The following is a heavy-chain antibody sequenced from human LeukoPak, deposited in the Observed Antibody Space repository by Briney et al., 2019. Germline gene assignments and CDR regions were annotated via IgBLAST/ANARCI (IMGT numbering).Heavy chain of an antibody. V-gene: IGHV1-69*05. CDR1: GGTCSSYA. CDR3: ARDQRGDSSLYECWFDP. D-gene: IGHD6-13*01. CDR2: SIPIFGTA. J-gene: IGHJ5*02. Sequence: SVKLSCKASGGTCSSYAISWVRHAPGQGLELMGMSIPIFGTANYAQKFQGRVTITTDESTSTAYMELRSLVSEDTAVYYCARDQRGDSSLYECWFDPWGQGTLVTVSS.